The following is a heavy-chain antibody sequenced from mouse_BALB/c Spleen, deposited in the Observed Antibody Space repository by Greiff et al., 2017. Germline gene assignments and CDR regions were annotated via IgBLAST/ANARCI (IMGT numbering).Heavy chain of an antibody. Sequence: VQAVGSGGGLVQPGGSRKPSCAASGFTFRSFGMHWVRQAPEKGLEWVAYISSGSSTIYYSDTVNGRFTITRDNPKNTLFLQMTSLRSEDTAMYYCARSYDGYSAWFAYWGQGTLVTVSA. V-gene: IGHV5-17*02. CDR1: GFTFRSFG. CDR2: ISSGSSTI. D-gene: IGHD2-3*01. J-gene: IGHJ3*01. CDR3: ARSYDGYSAWFAY.